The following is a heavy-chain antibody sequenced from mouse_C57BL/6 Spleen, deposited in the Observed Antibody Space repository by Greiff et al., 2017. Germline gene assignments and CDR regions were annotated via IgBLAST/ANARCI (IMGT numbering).Heavy chain of an antibody. CDR3: ARHPHYYGPEDYFDY. Sequence: EVKLVESGGDLVKPGGSLKLSCAASGFTFSSYGMSWVRQTPDKRLEWVATISSGGSYTYYPDSVKGRFTFSRDNAKNTLYLQMSSLKSEDTAMYYCARHPHYYGPEDYFDYWGQGTTLTVSS. V-gene: IGHV5-6*01. J-gene: IGHJ2*01. D-gene: IGHD1-2*01. CDR1: GFTFSSYG. CDR2: ISSGGSYT.